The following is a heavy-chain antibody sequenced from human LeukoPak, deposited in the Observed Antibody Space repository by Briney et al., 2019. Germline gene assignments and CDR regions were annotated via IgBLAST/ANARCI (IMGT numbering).Heavy chain of an antibody. D-gene: IGHD3-10*01. CDR1: GDSFGSGHYY. CDR2: IYYTGTT. V-gene: IGHV4-30-4*01. Sequence: SETLSLTCTVSGDSFGSGHYYWSWIRQSPGKGLEWIGYIYYTGTTYYNPSLESRITISIDTSRNQFSLKLRSVTAADTAVYYCAREWFGELKGFDPWGQGTLVTVSS. CDR3: AREWFGELKGFDP. J-gene: IGHJ5*01.